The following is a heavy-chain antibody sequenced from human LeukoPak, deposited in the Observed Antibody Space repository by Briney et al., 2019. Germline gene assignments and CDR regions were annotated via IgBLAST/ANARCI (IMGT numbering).Heavy chain of an antibody. CDR1: GYTFSNYN. V-gene: IGHV1-46*01. CDR2: VNPSGDST. D-gene: IGHD4-17*01. J-gene: IGHJ4*02. Sequence: GASVKVSCKASGYTFSNYNIHWLRQAPGQGLEWMGIVNPSGDSTNYAQNFQGRVTMTGDTSTSTVYMELSSLRSEDTAVYYCARSAGDYGDYYFDYWGQGTLVTVSS. CDR3: ARSAGDYGDYYFDY.